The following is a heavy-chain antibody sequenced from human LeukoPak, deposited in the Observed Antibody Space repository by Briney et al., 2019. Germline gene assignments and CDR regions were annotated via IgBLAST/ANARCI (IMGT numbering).Heavy chain of an antibody. J-gene: IGHJ6*03. Sequence: GGSLRLSCAASGLTFDDYGMSWVRQAPGKGLEWVSGINWNGGSTGYADSVKSRFTISRDNAKNSLYLQMNSLRAEDTALYYCARGTTYYYYYYMDVWGKGTTVTVSS. CDR2: INWNGGST. CDR1: GLTFDDYG. D-gene: IGHD1-1*01. CDR3: ARGTTYYYYYYMDV. V-gene: IGHV3-20*04.